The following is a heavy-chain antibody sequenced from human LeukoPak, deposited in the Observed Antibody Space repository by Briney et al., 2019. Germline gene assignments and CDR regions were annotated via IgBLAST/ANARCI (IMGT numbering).Heavy chain of an antibody. CDR3: ARYRQESNGQFDY. CDR1: GGSISSYF. J-gene: IGHJ4*02. V-gene: IGHV4-4*07. CDR2: LNTSGST. Sequence: SETLSLTCTVSGGSISSYFWNWIRQPAGKGLEWIGRLNTSGSTNFNPSLKSRVTMSVDTSKNQFSLKLTSVTAADTALYYCARYRQESNGQFDYWGQGTLVTVSS. D-gene: IGHD2-8*01.